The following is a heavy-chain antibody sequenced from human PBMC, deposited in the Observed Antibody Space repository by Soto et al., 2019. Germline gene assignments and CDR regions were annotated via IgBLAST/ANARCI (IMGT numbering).Heavy chain of an antibody. Sequence: GASVKVSCKASGYTFTDFGTSWVRQAPGQGLEWMGWISPYNDDTKYTQKLQGRVTMTTDTSTGTAYMELRSLRSDDTAVYYCAREYCSGGSCYGVDYWGQGTLVTVSS. CDR1: GYTFTDFG. V-gene: IGHV1-18*01. CDR2: ISPYNDDT. CDR3: AREYCSGGSCYGVDY. J-gene: IGHJ4*02. D-gene: IGHD2-15*01.